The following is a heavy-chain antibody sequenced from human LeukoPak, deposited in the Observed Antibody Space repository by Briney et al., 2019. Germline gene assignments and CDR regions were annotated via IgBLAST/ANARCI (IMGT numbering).Heavy chain of an antibody. D-gene: IGHD5-18*01. CDR1: GGSISSYY. J-gene: IGHJ4*02. Sequence: PSETLSLTCTVSGGSISSYYWSWIRQPPGKGLEWIGYIHYSGSTNYNPSLKSRVTISVDTSKNQFSLKLSSVTAADTAVYYCARRSYGTDYFDYWGQGTLVTVSS. CDR3: ARRSYGTDYFDY. V-gene: IGHV4-59*08. CDR2: IHYSGST.